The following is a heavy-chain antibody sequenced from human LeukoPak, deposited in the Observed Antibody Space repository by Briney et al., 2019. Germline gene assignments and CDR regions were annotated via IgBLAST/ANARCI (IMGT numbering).Heavy chain of an antibody. D-gene: IGHD1-26*01. CDR3: ARSGSHDY. V-gene: IGHV3-48*03. J-gene: IGHJ4*02. CDR1: GFTFSRYE. CDR2: ISRSGDTI. Sequence: PGGSLRLSCAASGFTFSRYEMNWVRQAPGKGLEWVSYISRSGDTIYFADSVKGRFTISRDNAKNSLYLQMNSLRADDTAVYYCARSGSHDYWGQGTLVTVSS.